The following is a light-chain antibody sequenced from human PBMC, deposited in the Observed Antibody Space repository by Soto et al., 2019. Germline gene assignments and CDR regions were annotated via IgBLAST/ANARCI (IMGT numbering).Light chain of an antibody. CDR1: QSVGST. CDR3: QQCNNWPPRFT. V-gene: IGKV3-15*01. CDR2: GAS. Sequence: EIGMTQSQATLSVAPGERATLSCRASQSVGSTLAWSQQKPCQAPWLLIYGASTRATGNPARFSGSGSGTEFTLTISSLQSEDYAVYYCQQCNNWPPRFTFGPGTKMDAK. J-gene: IGKJ3*01.